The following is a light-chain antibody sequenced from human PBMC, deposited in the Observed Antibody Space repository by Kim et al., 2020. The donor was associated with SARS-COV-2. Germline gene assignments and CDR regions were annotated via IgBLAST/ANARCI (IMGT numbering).Light chain of an antibody. CDR3: SSRSRDSSGHF. CDR2: GKD. Sequence: SSELTQDPAVSVALGQTVRITCQGDSLRSYYASWYQQKPGQAPILVIYGKDNRPSGIPDRFSGSSSGNTASLTITGAQAEDEADYYCSSRSRDSSGHFFG. V-gene: IGLV3-19*01. J-gene: IGLJ1*01. CDR1: SLRSYY.